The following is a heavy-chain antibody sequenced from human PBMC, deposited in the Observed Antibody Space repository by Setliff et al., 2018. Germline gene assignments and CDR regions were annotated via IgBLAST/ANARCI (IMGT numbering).Heavy chain of an antibody. Sequence: PSETLSLTCTVSGGSISSGSYYWSWIRQPAGKGLEWIGHIYSSGSTNYDPSLKSRVTISVDRSKNQFSLKLSSVTAAGTAVYYCARDLYSSSSGGFYYYYYYMDVWGKGTTVTVSS. CDR1: GGSISSGSYY. J-gene: IGHJ6*03. V-gene: IGHV4-61*09. D-gene: IGHD6-6*01. CDR2: IYSSGST. CDR3: ARDLYSSSSGGFYYYYYYMDV.